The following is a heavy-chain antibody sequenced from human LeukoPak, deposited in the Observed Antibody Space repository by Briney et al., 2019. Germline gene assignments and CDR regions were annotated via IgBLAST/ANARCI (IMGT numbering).Heavy chain of an antibody. V-gene: IGHV3-30*02. Sequence: GGSLRLSCAASGFTFSSYSMHWVRQAPGKGLEWMAFIRSDGSNKYYADSVEGRFTISRDNSKNTLYLQMNSLRAEDTAVYYCARILDSAWGELGYWGQGTLVTVSS. CDR1: GFTFSSYS. CDR2: IRSDGSNK. J-gene: IGHJ4*02. CDR3: ARILDSAWGELGY. D-gene: IGHD6-19*01.